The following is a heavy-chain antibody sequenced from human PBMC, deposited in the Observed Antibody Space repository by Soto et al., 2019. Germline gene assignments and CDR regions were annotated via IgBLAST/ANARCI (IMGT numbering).Heavy chain of an antibody. CDR2: IYYSGST. J-gene: IGHJ4*02. Sequence: QVQLQESGPGLVKPSQTLSLTCTVSGGSISSGDYYWSWIRQPPGKGLEWIGYIYYSGSTYYNPSLKRRVTISVDTSKNQFSLKLSSVTAADTAVYYCARVRRIVATTRYYFDYWGQGTLVTVSS. V-gene: IGHV4-30-4*01. D-gene: IGHD5-12*01. CDR1: GGSISSGDYY. CDR3: ARVRRIVATTRYYFDY.